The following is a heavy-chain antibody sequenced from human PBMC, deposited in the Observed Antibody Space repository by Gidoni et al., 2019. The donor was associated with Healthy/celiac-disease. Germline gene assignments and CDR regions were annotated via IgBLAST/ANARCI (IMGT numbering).Heavy chain of an antibody. V-gene: IGHV3-30-3*01. D-gene: IGHD3-3*01. CDR1: GFTFSSYA. J-gene: IGHJ6*03. CDR3: ARVYDFWSGYYTDYYMDV. CDR2: ISYDGSNK. Sequence: QVQLVESGGGVVQPGRSLRLSCAASGFTFSSYARHWVRKAPGKGLEWVAVISYDGSNKYYADSVKGRFTISRDNSKNTLYLQMNSLRAEDTAVYYCARVYDFWSGYYTDYYMDVWGKGTTVTVSS.